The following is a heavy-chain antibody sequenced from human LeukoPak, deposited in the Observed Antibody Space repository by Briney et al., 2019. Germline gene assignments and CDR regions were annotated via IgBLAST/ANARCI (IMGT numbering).Heavy chain of an antibody. CDR3: GKITAASSLEY. CDR1: GFTFSSYA. D-gene: IGHD3-16*01. Sequence: GGSLRLSCAASGFTFSSYAMSWVRQAPGKGLVWVSAISGSGVSTYYADSVKGRFTISRDNSKNTLYLQMNSLRAEDTAVYYCGKITAASSLEYWGQGPLVTVSS. J-gene: IGHJ4*02. CDR2: ISGSGVST. V-gene: IGHV3-23*01.